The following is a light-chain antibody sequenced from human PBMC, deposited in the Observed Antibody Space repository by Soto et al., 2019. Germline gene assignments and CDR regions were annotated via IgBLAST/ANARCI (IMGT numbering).Light chain of an antibody. V-gene: IGLV1-40*01. J-gene: IGLJ1*01. CDR3: QSYDSSLSAYV. Sequence: SVLTRPGSVSGARGPRDPITCTGSSSNIGAGYDVHWYQQLPGTAPKLLIYGNSNRPSGVPDRFSGSKSGTSASLAITGLQAEDEADYYCQSYDSSLSAYVFGTGTKVTVL. CDR2: GNS. CDR1: SSNIGAGYD.